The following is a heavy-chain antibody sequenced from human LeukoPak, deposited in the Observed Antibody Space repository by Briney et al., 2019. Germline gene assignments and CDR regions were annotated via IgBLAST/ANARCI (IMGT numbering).Heavy chain of an antibody. V-gene: IGHV4-38-2*02. Sequence: SETLSLTCNVAGYSVRSGHYWGWIRQPPGKGLEWIGSIYHNGVTYHNPSLVTRVTISIDTSKNQFSLRLRSVAAADTAVYYCARRATALRTWYLDFWGRGALVTVSS. J-gene: IGHJ2*01. CDR1: GYSVRSGHY. CDR2: IYHNGVT. CDR3: ARRATALRTWYLDF. D-gene: IGHD1-26*01.